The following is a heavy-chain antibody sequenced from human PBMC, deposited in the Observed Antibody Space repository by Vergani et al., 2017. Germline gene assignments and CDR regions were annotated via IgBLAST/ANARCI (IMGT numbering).Heavy chain of an antibody. CDR1: GGSISTSSYY. J-gene: IGHJ6*03. Sequence: QLQLQESGPGLVKPSETLSLTCTVSGGSISTSSYYWGWIRQPPGKGLEWIGYIYYSGSTNYNPSLKSRVTISVDTSKNQFSLKLSSVTAADTAVYYCAGLGVGYDSRLTSCYYYYYMDVWGKGTTVTVSS. CDR3: AGLGVGYDSRLTSCYYYYYMDV. D-gene: IGHD3-22*01. CDR2: IYYSGST. V-gene: IGHV4-61*05.